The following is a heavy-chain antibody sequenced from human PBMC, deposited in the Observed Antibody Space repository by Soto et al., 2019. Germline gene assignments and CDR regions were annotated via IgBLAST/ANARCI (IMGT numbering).Heavy chain of an antibody. J-gene: IGHJ4*02. Sequence: SETLSLTCSVSDNSMSTSGFSWSWVRQPPGQGLEWIGYIYQSGFTAYNPSLRSRVTISIDTSKRQFSLSLSSVTAEDTAVYYCARGEISDFDYWGQGTLVTVSS. D-gene: IGHD3-16*01. CDR1: DNSMSTSGFS. CDR2: IYQSGFT. CDR3: ARGEISDFDY. V-gene: IGHV4-30-2*01.